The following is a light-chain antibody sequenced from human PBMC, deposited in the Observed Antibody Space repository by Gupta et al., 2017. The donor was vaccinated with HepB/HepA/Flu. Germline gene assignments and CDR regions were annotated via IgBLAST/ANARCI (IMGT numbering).Light chain of an antibody. J-gene: IGLJ2*01. CDR3: SSYTRSNTLV. CDR2: DVT. Sequence: QSALTQPASVSGSPGQSITISCTGTSRDVGGYNYVSWYQQYPGIAPKLMIYDVTNRPSGVSNRFSASKSGNTASLTISGLQAEDEADYYCSSYTRSNTLVFGGGTKVTVL. V-gene: IGLV2-14*01. CDR1: SRDVGGYNY.